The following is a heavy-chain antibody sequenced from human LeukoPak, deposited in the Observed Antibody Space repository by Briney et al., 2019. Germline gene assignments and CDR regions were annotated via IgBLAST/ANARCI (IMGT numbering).Heavy chain of an antibody. CDR2: IYYSGST. Sequence: SETLSLTCTVSGGSISSYYWSWIRQPPGKGLEWIGYIYYSGSTNYNPSLKSRVTISVDTSKNQFSLKLSSVTAADTAVYYCARAPSGSGRGYFDYWGQGTLVTVSS. CDR3: ARAPSGSGRGYFDY. V-gene: IGHV4-59*01. D-gene: IGHD1-26*01. CDR1: GGSISSYY. J-gene: IGHJ4*02.